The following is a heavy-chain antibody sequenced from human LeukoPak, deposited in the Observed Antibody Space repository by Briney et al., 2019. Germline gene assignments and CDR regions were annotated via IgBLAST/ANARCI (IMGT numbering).Heavy chain of an antibody. J-gene: IGHJ2*01. CDR3: ARHQEVDFDL. CDR1: GGSISSGFYY. CDR2: IYYSGAT. Sequence: SETLSLTCTVSGGSISSGFYYWGWIRQTPGKGLEWIGTIYYSGATYYNPSLKSRVTISVDTSKNQFSLKVSSVIAADTAVYYCARHQEVDFDLWGRGTLVTVSS. V-gene: IGHV4-39*01.